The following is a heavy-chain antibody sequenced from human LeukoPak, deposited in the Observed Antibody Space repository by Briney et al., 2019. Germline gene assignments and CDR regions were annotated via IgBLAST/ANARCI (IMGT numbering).Heavy chain of an antibody. CDR3: KSSPTARIDS. D-gene: IGHD2-21*02. CDR1: GFTFSTSP. J-gene: IGHJ4*02. Sequence: GGSLRLSCSASGFTFSTSPMHGVRQAPGKGLEYVSAIGSTGGDTYYADSVKGRFAISRDNSKNTVYLQMSSLRPEDTAIYYCKSSPTARIDSWGQGTLVTVSS. CDR2: IGSTGGDT. V-gene: IGHV3-64D*09.